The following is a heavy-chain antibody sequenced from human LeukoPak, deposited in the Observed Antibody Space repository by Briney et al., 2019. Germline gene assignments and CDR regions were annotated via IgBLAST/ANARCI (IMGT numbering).Heavy chain of an antibody. D-gene: IGHD1/OR15-1a*01. V-gene: IGHV1-18*01. Sequence: ASVKVSCKASGYTFSRYGISWVRQAPGQGLEWMGWISAYNGNTNYAQKLQGRVTMTTDTSTSTAYMELRSLRSDDTAVYYCARVLKARGRTPTGVDYWGQGTLVTVSS. CDR3: ARVLKARGRTPTGVDY. J-gene: IGHJ4*02. CDR1: GYTFSRYG. CDR2: ISAYNGNT.